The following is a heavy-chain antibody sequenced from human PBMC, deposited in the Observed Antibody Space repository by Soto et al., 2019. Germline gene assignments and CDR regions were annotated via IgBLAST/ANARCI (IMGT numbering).Heavy chain of an antibody. D-gene: IGHD2-2*01. V-gene: IGHV4-59*01. J-gene: IGHJ6*03. CDR2: IYYSGST. Sequence: SETLSLTCTVSGGSISSYYWSWIRQPPGKGLEWIGYIYYSGSTNYNPSLKSRVTKSVDTSKNQFSLKLSSVTAADTAVYYCARNRYCSSTTCGYYYMDVWGKGTTVTVSS. CDR1: GGSISSYY. CDR3: ARNRYCSSTTCGYYYMDV.